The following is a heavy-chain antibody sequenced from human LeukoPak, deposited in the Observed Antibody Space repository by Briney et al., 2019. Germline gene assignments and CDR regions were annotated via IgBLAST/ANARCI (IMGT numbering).Heavy chain of an antibody. CDR1: GFTFDDYG. V-gene: IGHV3-20*04. J-gene: IGHJ4*02. D-gene: IGHD1-26*01. CDR3: ARGLFSGSPGFSYYFDY. Sequence: GGSLRLFCASSGFTFDDYGMSWVRQAPGKGLEWVSGIDWNGGRTGYADFVKGRFTISRDNAKNSLYLQMNSLRVEDTALYYGARGLFSGSPGFSYYFDYWGQGTLVTVSS. CDR2: IDWNGGRT.